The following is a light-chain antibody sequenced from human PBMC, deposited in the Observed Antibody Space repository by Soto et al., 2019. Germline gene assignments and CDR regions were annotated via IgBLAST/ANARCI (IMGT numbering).Light chain of an antibody. V-gene: IGLV2-23*02. CDR3: CSDAGNGAWV. CDR2: EVS. Sequence: QSALTQPASVSGSPGQSITISCSGSSGDVGNYDLVSWYQQIPGKAPQLMIFEVSRRPSRVSDRFSGSKSGNTASLTISGLQAEDEGDFYCCSDAGNGAWVFGGGTKVTVL. CDR1: SGDVGNYDL. J-gene: IGLJ3*02.